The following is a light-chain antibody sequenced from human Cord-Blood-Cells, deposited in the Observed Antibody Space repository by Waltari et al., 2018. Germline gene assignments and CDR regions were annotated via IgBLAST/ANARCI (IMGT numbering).Light chain of an antibody. J-gene: IGLJ3*02. V-gene: IGLV4-60*02. CDR2: LEGSGSY. Sequence: QPVLTQSSSASASLGSSVKLTCTLSSGYSSYLIAWHQQQPGKAPRYLMKLEGSGSYNKGSGVPDRFSGSSSGADRYLTISNLQFEDEADYYCETWDSNTRVFGGGTKLTVL. CDR1: SGYSSYL. CDR3: ETWDSNTRV.